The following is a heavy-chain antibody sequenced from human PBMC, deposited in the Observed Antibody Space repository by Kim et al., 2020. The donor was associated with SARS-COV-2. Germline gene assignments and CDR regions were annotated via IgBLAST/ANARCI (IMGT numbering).Heavy chain of an antibody. CDR3: ARDHSSSCFDY. CDR2: ISYDGSNK. J-gene: IGHJ4*02. Sequence: GGSLGLSCAASGFTFSSYAMHWVRQAPGKGLEWVAVISYDGSNKYYADSVKGRFTISRENSKNTLYLQMNSLRAEDTAVYYCARDHSSSCFDYWGQGTLVTVSS. V-gene: IGHV3-30-3*01. D-gene: IGHD6-13*01. CDR1: GFTFSSYA.